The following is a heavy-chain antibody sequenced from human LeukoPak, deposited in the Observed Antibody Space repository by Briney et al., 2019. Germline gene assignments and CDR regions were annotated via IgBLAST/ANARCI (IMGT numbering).Heavy chain of an antibody. CDR3: AGDSSGYDDAFDI. J-gene: IGHJ3*02. CDR2: IYHSGST. Sequence: SETLSLTCTVSGYSISSGYYWGWIRQPPGKGLEWIGSIYHSGSTYYNPSLKSRVTISVDTSKNQFSLKLSSVTAADTAVYYCAGDSSGYDDAFDIWGQGTMVTVSS. D-gene: IGHD3-22*01. V-gene: IGHV4-38-2*02. CDR1: GYSISSGYY.